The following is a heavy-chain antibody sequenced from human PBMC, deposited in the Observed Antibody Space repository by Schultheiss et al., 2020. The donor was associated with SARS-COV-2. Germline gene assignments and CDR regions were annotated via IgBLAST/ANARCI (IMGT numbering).Heavy chain of an antibody. D-gene: IGHD5-18*01. Sequence: GSLRLSCSVSGGSISSSNWWSWVRQPPGKGLEWIGYIYYSGSTYYNPSLKSRVTISVDTSKNQFSLKLNSVNAADTAVYYCARGLYPYSYGFPWGQGTLVTVSS. V-gene: IGHV4-4*02. CDR1: GGSISSSNW. J-gene: IGHJ5*02. CDR3: ARGLYPYSYGFP. CDR2: IYYSGST.